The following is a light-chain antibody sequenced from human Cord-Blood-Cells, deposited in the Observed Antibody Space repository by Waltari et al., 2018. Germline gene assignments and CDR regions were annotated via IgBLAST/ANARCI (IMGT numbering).Light chain of an antibody. CDR2: AAS. CDR3: QQSYSTSALT. J-gene: IGKJ4*01. V-gene: IGKV1-39*01. Sequence: DIQMTQSPSSLSASVGDRVTITCRASQRISSYLNWYQQKPGKAPKLLIYAASSLQRGVPSRFSGSGSGTDFTLTISSLQPEDFATYYCQQSYSTSALTFGGGTKVEIK. CDR1: QRISSY.